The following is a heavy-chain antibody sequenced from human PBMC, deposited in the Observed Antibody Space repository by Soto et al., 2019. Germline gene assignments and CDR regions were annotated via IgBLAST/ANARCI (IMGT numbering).Heavy chain of an antibody. CDR1: GGSISIYY. Sequence: PSETLSLTCTVSGGSISIYYWIWIRQPPGKGLEWIGYIYYSGSTNYNPSLKSRVTISVDTSKNQFSLKLNSVTAADTAVYYCARVRYGMDVWGQGTTVTVSS. CDR2: IYYSGST. CDR3: ARVRYGMDV. V-gene: IGHV4-59*01. J-gene: IGHJ6*02.